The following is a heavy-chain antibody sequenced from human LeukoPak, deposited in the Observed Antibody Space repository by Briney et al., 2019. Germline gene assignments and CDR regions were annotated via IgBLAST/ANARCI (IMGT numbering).Heavy chain of an antibody. CDR2: IYPGASDT. D-gene: IGHD2-15*01. J-gene: IGHJ6*02. CDR3: ARLDRGRTPTYYGMDV. V-gene: IGHV5-51*01. CDR1: GYSFTSYW. Sequence: GESLKISCKGSGYSFTSYWIGWVRQMPGKGLGWMGGIYPGASDTRYSPSFQGQVTISAAKSISTAYLQWSSLKASDTAMYYCARLDRGRTPTYYGMDVWGQGTTVTVSS.